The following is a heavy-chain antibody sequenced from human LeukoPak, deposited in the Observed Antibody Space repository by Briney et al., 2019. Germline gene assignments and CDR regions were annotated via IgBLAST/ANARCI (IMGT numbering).Heavy chain of an antibody. J-gene: IGHJ3*02. V-gene: IGHV1-69*01. Sequence: SSVKVSCKASGGTFSSYAISWVRQAPGQGHEWMGGIIPIYGTANYAQKFQGRVTITADESTSTAYMELSSLRSEDTAVYYCARMYYDFWSGSGLDIWGQGTMVTVSS. D-gene: IGHD3-3*01. CDR2: IIPIYGTA. CDR3: ARMYYDFWSGSGLDI. CDR1: GGTFSSYA.